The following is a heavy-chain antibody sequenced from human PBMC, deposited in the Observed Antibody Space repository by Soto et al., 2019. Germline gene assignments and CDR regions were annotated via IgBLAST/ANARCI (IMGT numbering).Heavy chain of an antibody. CDR3: ARTAAGYYYYYGMDV. Sequence: SEPLSLTCTVSGGSISSSSYYWGWIRQPPGKGLEWIGSIYYSGSTYYNPSLKSRVTISVDTSKNQFSLKLSSVTAADTAVYYCARTAAGYYYYYGMDVWGQGTTVT. J-gene: IGHJ6*02. V-gene: IGHV4-39*01. CDR2: IYYSGST. D-gene: IGHD6-13*01. CDR1: GGSISSSSYY.